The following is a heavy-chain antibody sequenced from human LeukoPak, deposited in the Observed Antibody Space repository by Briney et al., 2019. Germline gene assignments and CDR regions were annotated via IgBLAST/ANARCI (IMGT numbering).Heavy chain of an antibody. CDR3: AVWTPDSDY. Sequence: ASVKVSCKASGYTFTSYGISWVRQAPGQGLEWMGWISAYNGNTNYAQKFQDRVTITRDRSMSTAYMELSSLRSEDTAMYYCAVWTPDSDYWGQGTLVTVSS. J-gene: IGHJ4*02. D-gene: IGHD3-16*01. CDR2: ISAYNGNT. CDR1: GYTFTSYG. V-gene: IGHV1-18*01.